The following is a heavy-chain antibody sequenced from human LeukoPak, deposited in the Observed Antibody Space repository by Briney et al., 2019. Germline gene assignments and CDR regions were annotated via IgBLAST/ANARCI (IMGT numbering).Heavy chain of an antibody. CDR2: ISSSSTI. Sequence: GGSLRLSCAASGFTFSSYSMNWVRQAPGKGLEWVSYISSSSTIYYADSVKGRFTISRDNAKNSLYLQMNSLRAEDTAVYYCVRDFEVPAAAPDYYYFYYMDVWGTGTTVTVSS. V-gene: IGHV3-48*04. CDR3: VRDFEVPAAAPDYYYFYYMDV. J-gene: IGHJ6*03. D-gene: IGHD2-2*01. CDR1: GFTFSSYS.